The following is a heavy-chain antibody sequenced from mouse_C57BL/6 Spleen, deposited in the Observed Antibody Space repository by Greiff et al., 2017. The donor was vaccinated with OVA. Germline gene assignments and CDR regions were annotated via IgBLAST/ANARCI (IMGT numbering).Heavy chain of an antibody. CDR3: ARGATTVVAPFAY. D-gene: IGHD1-1*01. J-gene: IGHJ3*01. Sequence: EVKLQESGPGMVKPSQSLSLTCTVTGYSITSGYDWHWIRHFPGNKLEWMGYISYSGSTNYNPSLKSRISITHDTSKNHFFLKLNSVTTEDTATYYCARGATTVVAPFAYWGQGTLVTVSA. V-gene: IGHV3-1*01. CDR2: ISYSGST. CDR1: GYSITSGYD.